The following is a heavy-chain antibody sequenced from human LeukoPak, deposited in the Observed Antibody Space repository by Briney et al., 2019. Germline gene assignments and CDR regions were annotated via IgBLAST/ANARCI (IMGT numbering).Heavy chain of an antibody. Sequence: GGSLRLSCAASGFTFSSYGMHWVRQAPGKGLEWVAFIRYDGSNKYYADSVKGRFTISRDNSKNTLYLQMNSLRAEDTAVYYCAKEPALTGVDYYYMDVWGKGTTVTISS. CDR3: AKEPALTGVDYYYMDV. V-gene: IGHV3-30*02. D-gene: IGHD7-27*01. CDR1: GFTFSSYG. J-gene: IGHJ6*03. CDR2: IRYDGSNK.